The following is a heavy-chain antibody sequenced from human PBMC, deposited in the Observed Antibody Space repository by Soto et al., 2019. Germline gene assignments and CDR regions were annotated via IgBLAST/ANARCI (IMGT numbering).Heavy chain of an antibody. CDR1: GGSFSGYY. V-gene: IGHV4-34*01. CDR2: INHSGST. J-gene: IGHJ5*02. CDR3: SRVNSSSGPPRGWSAP. Sequence: SETLSLTCAVYGGSFSGYYWSWIRQPPGKGLEWIGEINHSGSTNYNPSLKSRVTISVDTSKNQFSLKLSSVTAADTAVYYFSRVNSSSGPPRGWSAPGGKGTLVPVSP. D-gene: IGHD6-13*01.